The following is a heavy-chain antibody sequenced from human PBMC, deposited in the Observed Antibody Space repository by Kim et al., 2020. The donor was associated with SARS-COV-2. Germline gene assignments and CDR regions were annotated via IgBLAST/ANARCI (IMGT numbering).Heavy chain of an antibody. V-gene: IGHV4-61*06. CDR3: TSGQPGPPWAYAI. J-gene: IGHJ3*02. Sequence: NYHPSLKTRVPISIDTSKNQFSLKASSMTAADTAIYYCTSGQPGPPWAYAIWGQGTMVTVSS.